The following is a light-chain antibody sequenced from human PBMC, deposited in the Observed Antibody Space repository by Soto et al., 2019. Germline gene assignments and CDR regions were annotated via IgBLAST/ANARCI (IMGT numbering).Light chain of an antibody. Sequence: DIQMTQSPSTLSASVGDRVTITCRASQSVSSWFAWYQQKPGKAPKLLIYDASRLSIGVASRFSGSGSGADFTLTISSLQPEDFAIYYCQQSYRTPLTFGGGTKVDIK. CDR2: DAS. CDR1: QSVSSW. J-gene: IGKJ4*01. V-gene: IGKV1-5*01. CDR3: QQSYRTPLT.